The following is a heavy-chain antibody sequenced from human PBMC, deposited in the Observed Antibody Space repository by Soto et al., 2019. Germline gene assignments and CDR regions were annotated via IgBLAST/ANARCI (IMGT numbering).Heavy chain of an antibody. V-gene: IGHV3-33*01. CDR3: ARDLYCSDGSCYGRLYYYYGMDV. J-gene: IGHJ6*02. CDR2: IWYDGSNK. CDR1: GFTFSSYG. D-gene: IGHD2-15*01. Sequence: QVQLVESGGGVVQPGRSLRLSCAASGFTFSSYGMHWVRQAPGKGLEWVAVIWYDGSNKYYADSVKGRFTISRDNSKNTLYLQMNSLRAEDTAVYYCARDLYCSDGSCYGRLYYYYGMDVWGQGTTVTVSS.